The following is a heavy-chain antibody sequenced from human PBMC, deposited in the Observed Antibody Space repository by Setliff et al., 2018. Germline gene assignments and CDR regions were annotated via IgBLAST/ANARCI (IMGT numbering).Heavy chain of an antibody. D-gene: IGHD2-2*01. CDR3: VRGEMFSTSPRAD. J-gene: IGHJ4*02. Sequence: GGSLRLSCVASGFTFKNYGMHWVRQAPGKGLEWVAVIRYDGNNKDHADSVKGRFTISRDNSKNTLYLQMDSLRVEDTAVYYCVRGEMFSTSPRADWGQGTQVTVSS. CDR1: GFTFKNYG. CDR2: IRYDGNNK. V-gene: IGHV3-33*01.